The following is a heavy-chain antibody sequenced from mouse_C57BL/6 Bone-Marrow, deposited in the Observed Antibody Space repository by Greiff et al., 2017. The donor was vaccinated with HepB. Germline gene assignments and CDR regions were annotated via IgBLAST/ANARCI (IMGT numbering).Heavy chain of an antibody. CDR2: IRNKANGYTT. V-gene: IGHV7-3*01. D-gene: IGHD3-2*01. Sequence: EVKVVESGGGLVQPGGSLSLSCAASGFTFTDYYMSWVRQPPGKALEWMGFIRNKANGYTTEYSASVKGRFTISRDNSKSILYLQMNALRAEDSATYYCARYDSNYFGYWGQGTTLTVSS. J-gene: IGHJ2*01. CDR1: GFTFTDYY. CDR3: ARYDSNYFGY.